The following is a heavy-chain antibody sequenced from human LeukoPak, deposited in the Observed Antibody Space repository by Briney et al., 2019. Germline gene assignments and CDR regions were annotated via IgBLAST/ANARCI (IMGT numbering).Heavy chain of an antibody. CDR3: ARSDWFMYAFDI. CDR2: IWYDGSNK. CDR1: GFTFSSYG. D-gene: IGHD3-9*01. Sequence: GRSLRLSCAASGFTFSSYGVHWVRQAPGKGLEWVAVIWYDGSNKYYADSVKGRFTISRDNSKNTLYLQMNSLRAEDTAVYYCARSDWFMYAFDIWGQGTMVTVSS. J-gene: IGHJ3*02. V-gene: IGHV3-33*01.